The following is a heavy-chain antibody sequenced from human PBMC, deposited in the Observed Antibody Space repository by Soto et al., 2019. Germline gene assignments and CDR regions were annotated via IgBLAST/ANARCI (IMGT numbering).Heavy chain of an antibody. Sequence: SETLSLTCTVSGGSVSSGSYYWSWIRQPPGKGLEWIGYIYYSGSTNYNPSLKSRVTISVDTSKNQFSLKLSSVTAADTAVYYCARAPIAAAPFDYWGQGTLVTVSS. CDR2: IYYSGST. J-gene: IGHJ4*02. CDR1: GGSVSSGSYY. CDR3: ARAPIAAAPFDY. D-gene: IGHD6-13*01. V-gene: IGHV4-61*01.